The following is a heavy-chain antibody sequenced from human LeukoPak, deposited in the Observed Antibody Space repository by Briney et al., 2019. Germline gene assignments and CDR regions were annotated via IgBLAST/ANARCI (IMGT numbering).Heavy chain of an antibody. D-gene: IGHD3-22*01. Sequence: GGTLRLSCAASGFTFSSYSMNWVRQAPGKGLEWVSSITSSSSYIYYADSVKGRFTISRDNAKNTLYLQMNSLRAEDTAIHYCAKTYYSHISDYSYDIPFDIWGQGTMVTVSS. V-gene: IGHV3-21*01. CDR3: AKTYYSHISDYSYDIPFDI. CDR1: GFTFSSYS. J-gene: IGHJ3*02. CDR2: ITSSSSYI.